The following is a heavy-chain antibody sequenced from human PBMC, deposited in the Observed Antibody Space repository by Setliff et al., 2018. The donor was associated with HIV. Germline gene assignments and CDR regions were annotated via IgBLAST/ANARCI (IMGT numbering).Heavy chain of an antibody. CDR1: DYTFTTYW. Sequence: GESLKISCKAVDYTFTTYWIGWVRQMPGEGLEWMGIVYPEDSNIKYNPSFQNQVTISADKSISTAYLQVHNLKASDTATYYCARRDGRSMNAFEIWGPGTMVTVSS. CDR3: ARRDGRSMNAFEI. CDR2: VYPEDSNI. J-gene: IGHJ3*02. V-gene: IGHV5-51*01. D-gene: IGHD6-13*01.